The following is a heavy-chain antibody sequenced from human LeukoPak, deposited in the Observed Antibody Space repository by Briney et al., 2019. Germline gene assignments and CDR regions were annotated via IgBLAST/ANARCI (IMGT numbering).Heavy chain of an antibody. V-gene: IGHV3-23*01. D-gene: IGHD4-17*01. Sequence: QAGGSLRLSCSASGFTFTNYAMTWARQAPWKGLEWVSTISGSGSYTHYADSVKGRFIISRDNSRNTLFLQMNRLRVDDTAVYYCAKAPHDNGDYNWFDPWGQGTQVTVSS. CDR3: AKAPHDNGDYNWFDP. CDR2: ISGSGSYT. J-gene: IGHJ5*02. CDR1: GFTFTNYA.